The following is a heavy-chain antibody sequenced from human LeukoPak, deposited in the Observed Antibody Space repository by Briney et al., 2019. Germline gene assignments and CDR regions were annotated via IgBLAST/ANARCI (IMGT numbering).Heavy chain of an antibody. CDR1: GFTFDDYA. Sequence: GGSLRLSCAASGFTFDDYAMHWVRQAPGKGLEWVSGISWNSVSIGYADSVKGRFTISRDNAKNSLYLQMNSLRAEDTALYYCVKDIGSQIVVFAFWGQGTLVTVSS. CDR3: VKDIGSQIVVFAF. CDR2: ISWNSVSI. D-gene: IGHD3-22*01. V-gene: IGHV3-9*01. J-gene: IGHJ4*02.